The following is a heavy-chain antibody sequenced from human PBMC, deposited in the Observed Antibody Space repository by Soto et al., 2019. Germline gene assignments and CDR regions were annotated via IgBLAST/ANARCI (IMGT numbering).Heavy chain of an antibody. J-gene: IGHJ6*02. CDR1: GGTFSSYA. Sequence: QVQLVQSGAEVKKPGSSVKVSCKSSGGTFSSYAISWVRQAPGQGLEWMGVIIPIFGTANYAQKFQGRVTITADETTSTAYMELSSLRSEDTAVYYCASAHYYDSSGSATDYYYGMDVWGQGTTVTVSS. D-gene: IGHD3-22*01. CDR2: IIPIFGTA. V-gene: IGHV1-69*01. CDR3: ASAHYYDSSGSATDYYYGMDV.